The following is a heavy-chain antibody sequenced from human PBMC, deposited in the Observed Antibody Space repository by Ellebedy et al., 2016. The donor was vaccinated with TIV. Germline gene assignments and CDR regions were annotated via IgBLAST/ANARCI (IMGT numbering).Heavy chain of an antibody. J-gene: IGHJ4*02. CDR2: IDPSDSYT. V-gene: IGHV5-10-1*01. CDR3: ARHALGYCSSTSCYNFDY. CDR1: GYSFTSYW. Sequence: GESLKISCKGSGYSFTSYWISWVRQMPGKGLEWMGRIDPSDSYTNYSPSFQGHVTISADKSISTAYLQWSSLKASDTAMYYCARHALGYCSSTSCYNFDYWGQGTLVTVSS. D-gene: IGHD2-2*01.